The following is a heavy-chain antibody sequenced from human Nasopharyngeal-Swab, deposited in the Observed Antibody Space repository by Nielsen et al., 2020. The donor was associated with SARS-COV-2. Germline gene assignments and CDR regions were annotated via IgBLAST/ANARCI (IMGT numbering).Heavy chain of an antibody. Sequence: WIRQPPGKGLEWIGYIYYSGSTFYNPSLKSRVAISVDTSKNQFSLNVSSVTAADTAAYYCARALRGRPMVIGRYFDFWGQGTLVTVSS. J-gene: IGHJ4*02. CDR3: ARALRGRPMVIGRYFDF. D-gene: IGHD3-22*01. V-gene: IGHV4-31*02. CDR2: IYYSGST.